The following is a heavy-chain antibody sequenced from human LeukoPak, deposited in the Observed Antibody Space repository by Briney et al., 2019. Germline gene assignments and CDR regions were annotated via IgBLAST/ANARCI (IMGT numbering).Heavy chain of an antibody. CDR3: ARDPGVAAAGPSFDI. V-gene: IGHV1-2*02. CDR2: INPNSGGT. J-gene: IGHJ3*02. D-gene: IGHD6-13*01. Sequence: ASVKVSCKASGYTFTGYYMHWVRQAPGQGLEWMGWINPNSGGTNYAQKFQGRVTMTRDTSISTAYMELSRLRSDDTAVYYCARDPGVAAAGPSFDIWGQGTMVTVSS. CDR1: GYTFTGYY.